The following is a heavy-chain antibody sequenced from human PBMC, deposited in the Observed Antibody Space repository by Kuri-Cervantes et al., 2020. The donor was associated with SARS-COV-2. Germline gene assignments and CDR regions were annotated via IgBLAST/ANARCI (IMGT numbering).Heavy chain of an antibody. D-gene: IGHD1-1*01. J-gene: IGHJ2*01. CDR1: GFAVSSNY. Sequence: GESLKISCAASGFAVSSNYMSWVRQAPGKGLEWVSIIYSDGSTYYADSVKGRFTISRDNSKNTLYLQMNTLRAEDTAVYYCAKDNSENGRGYWYFDLWGRGTLVTVSS. CDR3: AKDNSENGRGYWYFDL. V-gene: IGHV3-53*01. CDR2: IYSDGST.